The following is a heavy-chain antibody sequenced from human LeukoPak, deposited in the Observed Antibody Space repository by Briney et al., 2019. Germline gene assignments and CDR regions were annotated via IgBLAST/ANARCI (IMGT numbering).Heavy chain of an antibody. CDR3: AKDIGYYGSGSYYNAYFDY. J-gene: IGHJ4*02. V-gene: IGHV3-9*01. D-gene: IGHD3-10*01. CDR1: GFTFDDYA. CDR2: ISWSSGSI. Sequence: GGSLRLSCAASGFTFDDYAMHWVRQAPGKGLEWVSGISWSSGSIGYADSVKGRFTISRDNAKNSLYLQMNSLRAEDTALYYCAKDIGYYGSGSYYNAYFDYWGQGTLVTVSS.